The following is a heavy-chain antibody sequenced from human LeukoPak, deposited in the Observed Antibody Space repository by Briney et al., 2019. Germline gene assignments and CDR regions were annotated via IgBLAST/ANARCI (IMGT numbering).Heavy chain of an antibody. J-gene: IGHJ6*04. Sequence: GGSLRLSCAASGFTFSSYWMHWVRQAPGKGLVWVSRINSDGSSTSYADSVKGRFTISRDNAKNTLYLQMNSLSAEDTAVYYCARDLSLTTTMVRGVIVYYYYGMDVWGKGTTVTVSS. D-gene: IGHD3-10*01. CDR1: GFTFSSYW. CDR2: INSDGSST. CDR3: ARDLSLTTTMVRGVIVYYYYGMDV. V-gene: IGHV3-74*01.